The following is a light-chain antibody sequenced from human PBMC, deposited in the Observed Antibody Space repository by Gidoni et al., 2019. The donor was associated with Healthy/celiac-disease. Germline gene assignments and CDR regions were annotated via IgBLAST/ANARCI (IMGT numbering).Light chain of an antibody. CDR1: QSISSW. V-gene: IGKV1-5*03. CDR3: QQYNSPWYT. CDR2: KAS. J-gene: IGKJ2*01. Sequence: DIQMTQSPSTLSASVGDRVTITCRASQSISSWLAWYQKKPGKAPKLLIYKASSLESGVPSRFSGSGSGTEFTLTISSLQPDDFATYYCQQYNSPWYTFGQGTKLEIK.